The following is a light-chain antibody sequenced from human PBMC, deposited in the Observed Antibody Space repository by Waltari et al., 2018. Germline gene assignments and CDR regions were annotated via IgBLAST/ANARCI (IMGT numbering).Light chain of an antibody. V-gene: IGLV2-14*03. J-gene: IGLJ1*01. CDR2: DFS. CDR1: STVVSGYDY. Sequence: QSALTQPASVSGSPGQSLTISCTGISTVVSGYDYVSWYQQHPGKAPKLLIYDFSNRPSGVSSRFSGSKSANRASLTISGLQAEDEADYFCSSYRGSSYVFGAGTKVIVL. CDR3: SSYRGSSYV.